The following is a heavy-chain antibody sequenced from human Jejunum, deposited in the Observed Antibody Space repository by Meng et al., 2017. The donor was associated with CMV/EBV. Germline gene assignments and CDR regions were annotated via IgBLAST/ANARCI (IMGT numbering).Heavy chain of an antibody. CDR1: FDDYG. Sequence: FDDYGMSWVRQAPGKGLGWVSGINWNGGSTGYADSVKGRFTISRDNAKNSLYLQMNSLRAEDTALYYCARDRVRGVIIALYGMDVWGQGTTVTVSS. J-gene: IGHJ6*02. V-gene: IGHV3-20*03. D-gene: IGHD3-10*01. CDR2: INWNGGST. CDR3: ARDRVRGVIIALYGMDV.